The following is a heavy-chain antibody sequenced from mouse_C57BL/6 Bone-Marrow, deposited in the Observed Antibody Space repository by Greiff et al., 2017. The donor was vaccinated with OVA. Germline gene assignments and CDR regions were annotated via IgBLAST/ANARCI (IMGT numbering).Heavy chain of an antibody. D-gene: IGHD1-1*01. Sequence: VQLQQSGPELVKPGASVKISCKASGYTFTDYYMNWVKQSHGESLEWIGDINPNNGGTSYNQKFKGKATLTVDKSSSTAYMELRSLTSEYSAVYYCARSTTVGYAMDYWGQGTSVTVSS. CDR3: ARSTTVGYAMDY. J-gene: IGHJ4*01. CDR1: GYTFTDYY. V-gene: IGHV1-26*01. CDR2: INPNNGGT.